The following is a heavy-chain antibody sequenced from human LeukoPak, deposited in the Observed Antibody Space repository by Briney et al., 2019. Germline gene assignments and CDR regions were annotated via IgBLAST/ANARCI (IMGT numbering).Heavy chain of an antibody. Sequence: GGFLILSCAASGFTFSSYEMNWVRQAPGKGLEWVSYISSSGSTIYYADSVKGRFTISRDNAKNSLYLQMNSLRAEDTAVYYCARDYYDILTGYTTFGGFDYWGQGTLVTVSS. CDR3: ARDYYDILTGYTTFGGFDY. CDR1: GFTFSSYE. V-gene: IGHV3-48*03. J-gene: IGHJ4*02. CDR2: ISSSGSTI. D-gene: IGHD3-9*01.